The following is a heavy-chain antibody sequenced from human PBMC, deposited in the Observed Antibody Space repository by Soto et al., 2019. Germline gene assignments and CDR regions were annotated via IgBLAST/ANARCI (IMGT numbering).Heavy chain of an antibody. V-gene: IGHV4-59*01. J-gene: IGHJ4*02. CDR2: IYYSGST. CDR1: GGSISSYY. D-gene: IGHD6-13*01. CDR3: ARWSSSWSLFDY. Sequence: PSETLSLTCTVSGGSISSYYWSWIRQPPGKGLEWIGYIYYSGSTNYNPSLKSRVTISVDTSKNQSSLKLSSVTAADTAVYYCARWSSSWSLFDYWGQGTLVTVSS.